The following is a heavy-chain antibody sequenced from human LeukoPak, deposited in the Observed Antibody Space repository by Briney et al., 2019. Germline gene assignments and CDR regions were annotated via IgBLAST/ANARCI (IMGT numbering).Heavy chain of an antibody. J-gene: IGHJ4*02. CDR2: IYYSGST. D-gene: IGHD4/OR15-4a*01. CDR1: GGSISSSSYY. Sequence: SETLSLTCTVSGGSISSSSYYWGWIRQPPGKGLEWIVSIYYSGSTYYNPSLKSRVTISVDTSKNQFSQKLSSVTAADTAVYYCARRAGAYSHPYDYWGQGTLVTVSS. CDR3: ARRAGAYSHPYDY. V-gene: IGHV4-39*07.